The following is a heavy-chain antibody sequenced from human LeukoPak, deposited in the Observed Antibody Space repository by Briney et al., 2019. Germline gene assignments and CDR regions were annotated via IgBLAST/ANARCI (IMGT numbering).Heavy chain of an antibody. D-gene: IGHD3-22*01. CDR1: GFTFSSYW. CDR3: AKRNDSSGLSPGGAIDY. V-gene: IGHV3-74*01. Sequence: PGGSLRLSCAASGFTFSSYWFHWVRQTPGKGLVWVSRINEDGSITNYADSVKGRFTISRDNSKNTLYLQMNSLRAEDTAVYYCAKRNDSSGLSPGGAIDYWGQGTLVTVSS. J-gene: IGHJ4*02. CDR2: INEDGSIT.